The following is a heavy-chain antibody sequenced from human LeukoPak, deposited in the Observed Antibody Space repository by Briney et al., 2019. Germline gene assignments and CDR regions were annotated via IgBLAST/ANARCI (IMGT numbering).Heavy chain of an antibody. V-gene: IGHV3-30*03. CDR1: GFTSSSYG. D-gene: IGHD3-16*02. J-gene: IGHJ6*02. CDR3: AREEHDYVWGSYRYYYYYGIDV. Sequence: QPWRSLRLSCAASGFTSSSYGMHWVRQSPGRGLEWVSFLSFDGSNEFYADSLKGRFTISRDNSKDTLYLQMDSLRAEDTALYYCAREEHDYVWGSYRYYYYYGIDVWGQGTTVTVSS. CDR2: LSFDGSNE.